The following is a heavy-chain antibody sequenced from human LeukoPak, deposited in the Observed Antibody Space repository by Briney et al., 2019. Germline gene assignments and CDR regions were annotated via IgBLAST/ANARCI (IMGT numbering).Heavy chain of an antibody. CDR1: GFTVSTNY. V-gene: IGHV3-66*01. J-gene: IGHJ4*02. CDR3: ARGIHGSGSYGDY. Sequence: PGGSLRLSCAASGFTVSTNYMSWVRQAPGKGLDWVSVIYSDGSTYYAYSVKGRFTISRDNSKNTLYLQMNSLRAEDTAVYYCARGIHGSGSYGDYWGQGTLVTVSS. CDR2: IYSDGST. D-gene: IGHD3-10*01.